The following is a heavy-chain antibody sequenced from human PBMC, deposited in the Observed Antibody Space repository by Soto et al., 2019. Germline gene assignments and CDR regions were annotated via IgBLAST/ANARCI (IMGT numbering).Heavy chain of an antibody. J-gene: IGHJ6*02. V-gene: IGHV3-30-3*01. Sequence: QVQLVDSGGGVVQPERSLRLSCRASGFIFSAYAIHWFRQAPGRGLEWVAVLIDDGYFQYYADSVKGRFTISSDKSNNTVYLHMGSLRVDDTAVYYCAREWGRSYYYGMDVWGQGTTVIVSS. CDR3: AREWGRSYYYGMDV. CDR1: GFIFSAYA. D-gene: IGHD3-10*01. CDR2: LIDDGYFQ.